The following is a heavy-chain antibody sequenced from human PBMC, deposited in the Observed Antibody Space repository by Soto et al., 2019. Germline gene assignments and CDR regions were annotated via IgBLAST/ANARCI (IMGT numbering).Heavy chain of an antibody. V-gene: IGHV4-39*01. Sequence: SETLSLTCTVSGGSISSSSYYWGWIRQPPGKGLEWIGSIYYSGSTYYNPSLKSRVTISVDTSKNRFSRKLSSVTAADTAVYYCARHRGLGQLWFIDYWGQGTLVTVSS. CDR2: IYYSGST. D-gene: IGHD5-18*01. CDR3: ARHRGLGQLWFIDY. CDR1: GGSISSSSYY. J-gene: IGHJ4*02.